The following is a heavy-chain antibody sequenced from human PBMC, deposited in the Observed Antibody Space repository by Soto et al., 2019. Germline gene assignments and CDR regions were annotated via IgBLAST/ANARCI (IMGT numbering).Heavy chain of an antibody. D-gene: IGHD3-22*01. CDR1: GFTFSSYA. CDR2: ISGSGGST. J-gene: IGHJ3*02. Sequence: GGSLRLSCAASGFTFSSYAMSWVRQAPGKGLEWVSAISGSGGSTYYADSVKGRFTISRDNSKNTLYQQMNSLRAEDTAVYYCAKRGPHYYYDSRHDAFDIWGQGTMVTVSS. CDR3: AKRGPHYYYDSRHDAFDI. V-gene: IGHV3-23*01.